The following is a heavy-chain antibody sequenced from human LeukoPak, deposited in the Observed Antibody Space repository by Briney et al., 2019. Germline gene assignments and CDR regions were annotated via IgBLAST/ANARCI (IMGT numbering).Heavy chain of an antibody. D-gene: IGHD3-16*02. CDR3: AKDIQLST. J-gene: IGHJ3*01. Sequence: GGSLRLSCAASGFTFSSYSMNWVRQAPGKGLEWVSSISSSSSYIYFADSVKGRFTISRDNAKKSLYLQMNSLRAEDTAIYYCAKDIQLSTWGLGTMVTVSS. CDR2: ISSSSSYI. CDR1: GFTFSSYS. V-gene: IGHV3-21*04.